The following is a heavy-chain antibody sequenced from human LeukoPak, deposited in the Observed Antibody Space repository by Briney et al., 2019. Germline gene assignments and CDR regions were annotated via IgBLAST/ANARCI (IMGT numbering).Heavy chain of an antibody. V-gene: IGHV3-48*03. J-gene: IGHJ4*02. Sequence: PGGSLRLSCVASGFTFSSYEMNWVRQAPGKGLEWVSYISSSGSTIYYADSVKGRFTISRDNAKNSLYLQMNSLRAEDTAVHYCARGAATMIVEDYWGQGTLVTVSS. CDR2: ISSSGSTI. CDR1: GFTFSSYE. D-gene: IGHD3-22*01. CDR3: ARGAATMIVEDY.